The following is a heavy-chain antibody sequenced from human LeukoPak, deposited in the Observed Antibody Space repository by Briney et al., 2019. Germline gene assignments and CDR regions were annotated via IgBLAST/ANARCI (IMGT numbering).Heavy chain of an antibody. Sequence: GESLKISCKGSGYTFTNHWIGWVRQMPGKGLEWMGIIYPDDSDTRYSPSFQGQVTLSADKSVSTVYLQWSSLKASDTAIYFCAVQGIQLWNSFDYWGQGTPVTVSP. CDR3: AVQGIQLWNSFDY. CDR1: GYTFTNHW. D-gene: IGHD5-18*01. CDR2: IYPDDSDT. V-gene: IGHV5-51*01. J-gene: IGHJ4*02.